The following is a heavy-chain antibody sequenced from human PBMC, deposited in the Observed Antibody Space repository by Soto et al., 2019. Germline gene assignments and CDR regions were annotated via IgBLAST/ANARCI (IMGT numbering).Heavy chain of an antibody. CDR3: ARGGGVGVAGSAAFDM. D-gene: IGHD3-3*01. J-gene: IGHJ3*02. V-gene: IGHV1-2*02. Sequence: QLHLVQSGAVVKKPGASVTVSCSASGYPVTAYYMHWVRQAPGRGLEWMGGINPATGAAKYTQTLQGRVTMTRDTSTSKGFMELSGLTSEDTAGFYCARGGGVGVAGSAAFDMWGQGTLVTVSS. CDR2: INPATGAA. CDR1: GYPVTAYY.